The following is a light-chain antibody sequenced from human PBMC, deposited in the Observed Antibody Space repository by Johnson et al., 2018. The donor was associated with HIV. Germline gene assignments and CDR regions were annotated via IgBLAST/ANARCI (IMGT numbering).Light chain of an antibody. V-gene: IGLV1-51*02. Sequence: QAVLTQPPSVSAAPGQKVTISCSGSSSNIGNNYVSWYQQLRGTAPKLLIYENNKRPSGIPDRFSGSKSGTSDTLGITGLQTGDEADYYCGTWDSSLSAFYVFGTGTKVTVL. J-gene: IGLJ1*01. CDR2: ENN. CDR3: GTWDSSLSAFYV. CDR1: SSNIGNNY.